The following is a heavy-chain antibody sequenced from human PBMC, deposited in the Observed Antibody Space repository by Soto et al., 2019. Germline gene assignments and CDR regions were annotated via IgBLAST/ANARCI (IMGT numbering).Heavy chain of an antibody. Sequence: QVQLVQSGAEVKKPGSSVKVSCKASGGTFSSYAISWVRQAPGQGLEWMGGIIPIFGTANYAQKFQGRVTITADVSTSTVYMELSNLRSEDTAVYYCDARPGKNGGIDYWVHGTLVTVSS. CDR3: DARPGKNGGIDY. CDR2: IIPIFGTA. D-gene: IGHD6-6*01. J-gene: IGHJ4*01. V-gene: IGHV1-69*01. CDR1: GGTFSSYA.